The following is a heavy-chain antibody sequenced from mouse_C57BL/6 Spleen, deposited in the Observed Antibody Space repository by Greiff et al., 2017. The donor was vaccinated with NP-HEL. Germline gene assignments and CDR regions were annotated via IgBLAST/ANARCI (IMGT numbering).Heavy chain of an antibody. J-gene: IGHJ2*01. Sequence: EVKLEESGGGLVKPGGSLKLSCAASGFTFSDYGMHWVRQAPEKGLEWVAYISSGSSTIYYADTVKGRFTISRDNAKNTLFLQMTSLRSEDTAMYYCARPGYYGSSFLDYWGQGTTLTVSS. V-gene: IGHV5-17*01. D-gene: IGHD1-1*01. CDR3: ARPGYYGSSFLDY. CDR1: GFTFSDYG. CDR2: ISSGSSTI.